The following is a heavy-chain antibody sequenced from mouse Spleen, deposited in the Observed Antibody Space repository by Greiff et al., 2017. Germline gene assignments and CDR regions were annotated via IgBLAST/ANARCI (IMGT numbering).Heavy chain of an antibody. CDR1: GYTFTSYW. CDR2: IDPSDSET. J-gene: IGHJ2*01. V-gene: IGHV1-52*01. D-gene: IGHD2-3*01. Sequence: QVQLKQPGAELVRPGSSVKLSCKASGYTFTSYWMHWVKQRPIQGLEWIGNIDPSDSETHYNQKFKDKATLTVDKSSSTAYMQLSSLTSEDSAVYYCAKERNDGYFDYWGQGTTLTVSS. CDR3: AKERNDGYFDY.